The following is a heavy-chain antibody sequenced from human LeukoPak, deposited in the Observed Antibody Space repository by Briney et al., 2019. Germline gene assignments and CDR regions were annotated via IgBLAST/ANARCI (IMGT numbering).Heavy chain of an antibody. CDR3: AKDQALSLSSSRALDY. CDR1: GFTFSTYA. Sequence: GGSLRLSCAASGFTFSTYAMSWVRQAPGKGLEWVSAISSSGGSPYYADSVNGRFTISRDNSKNTLYLQMNSLRAEDTALYYCAKDQALSLSSSRALDYWGQGTLVTVSS. CDR2: ISSSGGSP. V-gene: IGHV3-23*01. J-gene: IGHJ4*02. D-gene: IGHD2-2*01.